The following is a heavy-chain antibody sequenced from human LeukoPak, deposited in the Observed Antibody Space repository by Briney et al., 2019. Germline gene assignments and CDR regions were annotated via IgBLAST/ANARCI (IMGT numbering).Heavy chain of an antibody. CDR1: GDSISSGDYY. CDR3: ARGPYSYDSSGAFDI. V-gene: IGHV4-61*02. D-gene: IGHD3-22*01. Sequence: PSQTLSLTCTVSGDSISSGDYYWSWIRQPAGKGREWIERISSSGSTNYNPSLKIRVTISVDTSKNQFSLKLSSVTAADTAVYFCARGPYSYDSSGAFDIWGQGTMVTVSS. J-gene: IGHJ3*02. CDR2: ISSSGST.